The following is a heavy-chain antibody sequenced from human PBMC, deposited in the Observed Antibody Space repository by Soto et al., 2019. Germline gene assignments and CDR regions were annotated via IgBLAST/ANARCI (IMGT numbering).Heavy chain of an antibody. Sequence: GGSLRLSCAASGFTFSSYAMSWVRQAPGKGLEWVSAISGSGGSTYYADSVKGRFTISRDNSKNTLYLQMNSLRAEDTAVYYCAKTRRGDMAAASDYWGQGTLVTVSS. CDR3: AKTRRGDMAAASDY. CDR1: GFTFSSYA. CDR2: ISGSGGST. J-gene: IGHJ4*02. V-gene: IGHV3-23*01. D-gene: IGHD6-13*01.